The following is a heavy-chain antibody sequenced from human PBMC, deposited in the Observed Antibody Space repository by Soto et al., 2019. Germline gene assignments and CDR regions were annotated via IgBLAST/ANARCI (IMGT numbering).Heavy chain of an antibody. J-gene: IGHJ3*02. V-gene: IGHV3-7*05. CDR2: INRDGSKK. CDR3: APDVSPGSSSLYLDAFDI. Sequence: EVQLEESGGDLVQPGGSLRLSCAASGFTLSAYWMTWVRQAPGKGLEWVANINRDGSKKSYLDSVRGRFTISRDNVGNSLYLQMDSLRADDTARYYCAPDVSPGSSSLYLDAFDIWGQGTMVTVSS. CDR1: GFTLSAYW. D-gene: IGHD6-13*01.